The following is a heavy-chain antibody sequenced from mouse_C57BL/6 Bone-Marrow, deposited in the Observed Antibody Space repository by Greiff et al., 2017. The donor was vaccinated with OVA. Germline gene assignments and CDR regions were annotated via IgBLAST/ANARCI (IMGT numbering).Heavy chain of an antibody. D-gene: IGHD1-1*01. CDR1: GYTFTDYN. J-gene: IGHJ4*01. V-gene: IGHV1-18*01. Sequence: VQLQQSGPELVKPGASVKIPCKASGYTFTDYNMDWVKQSHGKSLEWIGDINPNNGGTIYNQKFKGKATLTVDKSSSTAYMELRSLTSEDTAVYYCARAKRLLITTVVDYYAMDYWGQGTSVTVSS. CDR3: ARAKRLLITTVVDYYAMDY. CDR2: INPNNGGT.